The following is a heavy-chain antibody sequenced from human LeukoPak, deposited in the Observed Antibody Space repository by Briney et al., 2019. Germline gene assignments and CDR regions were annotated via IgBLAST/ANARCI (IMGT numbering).Heavy chain of an antibody. CDR1: GFIFKKNW. J-gene: IGHJ3*02. CDR2: IKQDGNEK. CDR3: ARGDYGDYDNAFDI. Sequence: GGSLRLSCVASGFIFKKNWMTWIRQAPGKGLEWVANIKQDGNEKYYVDSVKGRFTISRDNAKNSLYLQMNNLRAEDTAVYYCARGDYGDYDNAFDIWGQGTMVTVSS. V-gene: IGHV3-7*03. D-gene: IGHD4-17*01.